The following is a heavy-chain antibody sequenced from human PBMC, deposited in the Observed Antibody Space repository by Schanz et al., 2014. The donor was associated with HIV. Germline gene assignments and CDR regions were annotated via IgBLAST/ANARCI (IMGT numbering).Heavy chain of an antibody. CDR2: INHGGYT. CDR1: GGSFSGYS. Sequence: QVQLQQWGAGLLKPSQTLSLTCAVYGGSFSGYSWTWIRQPPGKGLEWIGEINHGGYTNYNPSLKSRVPISLDTSKKQFPLMLSSVTAADTAVYFCARGRRSSSWSPATSHFDYWGQGTLVTVSS. D-gene: IGHD6-13*01. J-gene: IGHJ4*02. V-gene: IGHV4-34*01. CDR3: ARGRRSSSWSPATSHFDY.